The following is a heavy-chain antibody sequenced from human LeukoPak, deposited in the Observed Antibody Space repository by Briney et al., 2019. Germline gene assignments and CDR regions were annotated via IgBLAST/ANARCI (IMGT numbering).Heavy chain of an antibody. Sequence: GGSLRLSCAASGFIFSDYYMTWIRQAPGKGLEWVSVISGGGGTTYYSDSVKGRFTISRDNSKNTLYLQMNSLRAEDTAVYYCAKASTFGELNRPFDYWGQGTLVTVSS. V-gene: IGHV3-23*01. CDR2: ISGGGGTT. CDR1: GFIFSDYY. CDR3: AKASTFGELNRPFDY. J-gene: IGHJ4*02. D-gene: IGHD3-10*01.